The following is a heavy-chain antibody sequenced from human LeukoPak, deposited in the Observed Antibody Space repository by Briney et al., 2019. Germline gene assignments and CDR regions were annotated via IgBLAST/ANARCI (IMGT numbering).Heavy chain of an antibody. CDR3: ARGPAWYFND. CDR1: GGSINSYY. CDR2: IYYSGGT. V-gene: IGHV4-59*01. Sequence: SETLSLTCTVSGGSINSYYWSWIRQPPGKGLEWIGYIYYSGGTNYNPSLMSRATISEDTSKNQFSLKLSSVTPADTAIYYCARGPAWYFNDWGQGTLVTVSS. J-gene: IGHJ4*02.